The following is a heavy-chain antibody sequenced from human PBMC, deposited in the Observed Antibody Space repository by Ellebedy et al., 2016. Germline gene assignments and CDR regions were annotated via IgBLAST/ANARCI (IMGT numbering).Heavy chain of an antibody. V-gene: IGHV3-21*03. CDR1: GFIFSDYY. D-gene: IGHD3-22*01. Sequence: GESLKISXAASGFIFSDYYMNWVRQAPGKGLEWVSCIGTSSGYKYYADSVKGRFTISRDNAKNSLFLQMDSLRAEDTAIYFCARDSSGTGNFDYWGQGTLVSVSS. J-gene: IGHJ4*02. CDR2: IGTSSGYK. CDR3: ARDSSGTGNFDY.